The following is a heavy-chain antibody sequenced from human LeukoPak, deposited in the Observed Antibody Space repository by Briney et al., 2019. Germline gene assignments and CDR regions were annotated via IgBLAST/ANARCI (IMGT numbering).Heavy chain of an antibody. Sequence: GGSLRLSCAASGFTFSNAWMSWVRQAPGKGLEWVGRIKSKTGGGTTDYAAPVKGRFTISRDDSKNTLYLQMNSLKTEDTAVYYCTTDLVVVNWGQGTLVTVSS. CDR1: GFTFSNAW. V-gene: IGHV3-15*01. J-gene: IGHJ4*02. D-gene: IGHD2-15*01. CDR2: IKSKTGGGTT. CDR3: TTDLVVVN.